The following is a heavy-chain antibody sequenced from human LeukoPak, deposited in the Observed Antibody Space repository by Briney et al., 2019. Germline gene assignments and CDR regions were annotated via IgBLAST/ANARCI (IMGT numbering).Heavy chain of an antibody. V-gene: IGHV3-11*04. CDR3: ARWGDHGTRDAFDI. Sequence: GGSLRLSCAASGFTFSDYYISWIRQAPGKGLEWVSYISSSGSTIYYADSVKGRFTISRDNAKNSLYLQMNSLRAEDTAVCYCARWGDHGTRDAFDIWGQGTMVTVSS. D-gene: IGHD1-7*01. CDR2: ISSSGSTI. CDR1: GFTFSDYY. J-gene: IGHJ3*02.